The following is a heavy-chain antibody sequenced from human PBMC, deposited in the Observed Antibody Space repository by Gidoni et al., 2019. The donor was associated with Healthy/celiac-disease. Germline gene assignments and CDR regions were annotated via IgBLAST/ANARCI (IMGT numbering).Heavy chain of an antibody. D-gene: IGHD2-21*01. CDR2: IPIFGTA. V-gene: IGHV1-69*01. J-gene: IGHJ4*02. CDR3: ASVVGQGDTFDY. Sequence: IPIFGTANYAQKFQGRVTITADESTSTAYMELSSLRSEDTAVYYCASVVGQGDTFDYWGQGTLVTVSS.